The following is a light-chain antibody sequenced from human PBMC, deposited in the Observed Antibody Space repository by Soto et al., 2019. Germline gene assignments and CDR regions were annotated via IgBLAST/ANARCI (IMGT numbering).Light chain of an antibody. CDR3: QHYNSYSEA. CDR1: QTISSW. V-gene: IGKV1-5*03. Sequence: DIQMTQSPSTLSGSVGDSFTITFLASQTISSWLAWYQQKPGKAPKLLIYKASTLKSGVPSRFSGSGSGTEFTLTISSLQPDDFATYYCQHYNSYSEAFGQGTKVDIK. J-gene: IGKJ1*01. CDR2: KAS.